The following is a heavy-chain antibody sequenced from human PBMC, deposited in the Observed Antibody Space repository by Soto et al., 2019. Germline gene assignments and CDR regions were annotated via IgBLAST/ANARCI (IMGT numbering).Heavy chain of an antibody. CDR3: MTYTPKALAAMDY. CDR2: IKSKADGGTT. Sequence: EVQLVESGGGLVKPGASLRLSCAASGFIFVNAWLTWVRQTPGKGLEWVGRIKSKADGGTTDYAAPVKGRFTISRDDSKHTLSLQMDSLKTEDTGVYYCMTYTPKALAAMDYWGQGTLVTVAS. D-gene: IGHD2-2*01. J-gene: IGHJ4*02. V-gene: IGHV3-15*07. CDR1: GFIFVNAW.